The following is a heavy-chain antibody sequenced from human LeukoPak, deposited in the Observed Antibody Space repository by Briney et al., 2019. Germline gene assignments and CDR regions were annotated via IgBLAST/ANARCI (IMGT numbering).Heavy chain of an antibody. D-gene: IGHD1-1*01. CDR2: INYSGNT. CDR1: GGSVCSSVFY. CDR3: AGPGSGSRVRFDY. Sequence: PSETLSLTCTVSGGSVCSSVFYWGWIRQPPGKGPEWIGSINYSGNTYYNPSLKSRVTISVDTSKNQFSLKLNSVTAADTAIYYCAGPGSGSRVRFDYWGQGTLVTVSS. J-gene: IGHJ4*02. V-gene: IGHV4-39*01.